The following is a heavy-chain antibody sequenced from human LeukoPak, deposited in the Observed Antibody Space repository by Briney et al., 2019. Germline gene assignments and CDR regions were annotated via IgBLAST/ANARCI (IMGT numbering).Heavy chain of an antibody. CDR2: ISGGGRSA. Sequence: GGSLRLSCAASGFTFSNYVMSWVRQAPGKGLEWVSTISGGGRSAYYADSVKGRFTISRDNSENTLYLQMNSLRVEDTAIYYCAKDDPWGQGTLVTVSS. V-gene: IGHV3-23*01. J-gene: IGHJ5*02. CDR3: AKDDP. CDR1: GFTFSNYV.